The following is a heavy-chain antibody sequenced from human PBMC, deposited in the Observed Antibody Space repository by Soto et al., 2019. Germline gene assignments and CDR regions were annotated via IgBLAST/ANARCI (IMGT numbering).Heavy chain of an antibody. D-gene: IGHD2-15*01. V-gene: IGHV3-33*01. CDR1: GFTFSDYG. CDR2: IWFDGSNE. CDR3: ARGRLYCSSTSCSYGMDV. J-gene: IGHJ6*02. Sequence: QVQLVESGGGVVQPGWSLRLSCAASGFTFSDYGMHWVRQAPGEGLQWVAGIWFDGSNEHYADSVKGRFTISRDNSKNTLYLQMYSLRAGDTAVYYCARGRLYCSSTSCSYGMDVWGQGTTVTVSS.